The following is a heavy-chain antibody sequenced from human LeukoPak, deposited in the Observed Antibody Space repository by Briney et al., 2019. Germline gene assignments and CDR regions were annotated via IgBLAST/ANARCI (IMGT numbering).Heavy chain of an antibody. CDR3: AKDSHNGYFDY. CDR1: AFSLSTYG. V-gene: IGHV3-23*01. CDR2: IGGYDHST. J-gene: IGHJ4*02. D-gene: IGHD2-8*01. Sequence: GGSLRLSCAASAFSLSTYGMSWVRQPPGKGLEWVAGIGGYDHSTYYADSLRGRFTISKDTSKNTLFLHMNSLRPEDTALYYCAKDSHNGYFDYWGQGTPVTVSS.